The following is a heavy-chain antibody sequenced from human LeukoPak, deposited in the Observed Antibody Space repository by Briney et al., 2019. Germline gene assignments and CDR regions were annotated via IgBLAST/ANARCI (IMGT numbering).Heavy chain of an antibody. V-gene: IGHV1-46*01. CDR1: GYTFTSYY. CDR2: INPSGGST. J-gene: IGHJ4*02. Sequence: GASVKVSCKASGYTFTSYYMHWVRQAPGQGLEWMGIINPSGGSTSYAQKSQGRVTMTRDTSTSTVYMELSSLRSEDTAVYYCARDRTVIPAAMSGISYWGQGTLVTVSS. CDR3: ARDRTVIPAAMSGISY. D-gene: IGHD2-2*01.